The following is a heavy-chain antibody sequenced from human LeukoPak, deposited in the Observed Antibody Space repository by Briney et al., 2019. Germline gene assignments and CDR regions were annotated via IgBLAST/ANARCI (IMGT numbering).Heavy chain of an antibody. J-gene: IGHJ4*02. Sequence: GGSLRLSCAASGFTFDDYGMSWVRQAPGKGLEWVSGINWNGGSTGYADSVKGRFTISRDNAKNSLYLEMNSLRAEDTALYYCASGSSSWFDYWGQGTLVTVSS. V-gene: IGHV3-20*04. CDR1: GFTFDDYG. D-gene: IGHD6-13*01. CDR2: INWNGGST. CDR3: ASGSSSWFDY.